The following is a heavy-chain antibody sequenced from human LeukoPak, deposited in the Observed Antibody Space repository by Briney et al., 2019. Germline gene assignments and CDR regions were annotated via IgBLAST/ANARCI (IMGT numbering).Heavy chain of an antibody. J-gene: IGHJ4*02. Sequence: GGSLRLSWAASGFTVSSKYMSWVRQAPGKGLEWVSVIYSGGSTYYADSVKGRFTISRDNSKNTLYLQMNSPRAEDTAVYYCASYDSSGFGDYWGQGTLVTVSS. D-gene: IGHD3-22*01. CDR2: IYSGGST. CDR1: GFTVSSKY. CDR3: ASYDSSGFGDY. V-gene: IGHV3-53*01.